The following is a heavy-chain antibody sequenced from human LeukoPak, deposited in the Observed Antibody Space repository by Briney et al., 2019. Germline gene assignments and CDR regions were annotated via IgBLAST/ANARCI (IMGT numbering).Heavy chain of an antibody. V-gene: IGHV1-8*01. Sequence: GASVKVSCKASGYTFTSYDINWVRQATGQGLEWMGWMNPNSGNTGYAQKFQGRVTMTRNTSISTAYIELSSLRSEDTAVYYCARGRFTMVRGVITHNWFDPWGQGTLVTVSS. CDR3: ARGRFTMVRGVITHNWFDP. CDR2: MNPNSGNT. J-gene: IGHJ5*02. CDR1: GYTFTSYD. D-gene: IGHD3-10*01.